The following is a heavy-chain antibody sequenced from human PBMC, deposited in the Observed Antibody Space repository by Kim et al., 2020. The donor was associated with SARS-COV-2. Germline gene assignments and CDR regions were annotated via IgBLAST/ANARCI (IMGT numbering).Heavy chain of an antibody. CDR1: RSTFSTSA. V-gene: IGHV3-23*01. J-gene: IGHJ4*02. CDR3: AGTYSSSSPYYSDY. Sequence: GGSLRLSCVASRSTFSTSAMGWVRQAPGKGLEWVSGINANGGTTYYADSVKGRFTISRDNSKNTLHLQMNSLRADDTAVYYCAGTYSSSSPYYSDYWGQGTLVTVSS. D-gene: IGHD6-13*01. CDR2: INANGGTT.